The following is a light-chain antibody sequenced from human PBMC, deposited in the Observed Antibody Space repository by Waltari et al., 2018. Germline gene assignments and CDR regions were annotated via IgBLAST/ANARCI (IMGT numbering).Light chain of an antibody. CDR1: ALPKKY. CDR2: EDN. CDR3: YSADSSGNHGGV. J-gene: IGLJ1*01. Sequence: SYELTQPPSVSVSPGQTARITCSGDALPKKYAYWYQQKSGQAPVLVIYEDNKRPSGIPERFSGSSSGTTATLTIGGAQAEDECDYYCYSADSSGNHGGVFGTGTKVSVL. V-gene: IGLV3-10*01.